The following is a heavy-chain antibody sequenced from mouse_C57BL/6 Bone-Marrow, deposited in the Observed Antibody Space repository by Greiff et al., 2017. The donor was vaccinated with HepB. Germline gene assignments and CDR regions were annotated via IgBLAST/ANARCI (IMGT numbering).Heavy chain of an antibody. CDR1: GFTFSSYG. D-gene: IGHD1-1*01. CDR3: ASPLITTVVAFYAMDY. J-gene: IGHJ4*01. V-gene: IGHV5-6*01. CDR2: ISSGGSYT. Sequence: VQLQESGGDLVKPGGSLKLSCAASGFTFSSYGMSWVRQTPDKRLEWVATISSGGSYTYYPDSVKGRFTISRDNAKNTLYLQMSSLKSEDTAIYYCASPLITTVVAFYAMDYWGQGTSVTVSS.